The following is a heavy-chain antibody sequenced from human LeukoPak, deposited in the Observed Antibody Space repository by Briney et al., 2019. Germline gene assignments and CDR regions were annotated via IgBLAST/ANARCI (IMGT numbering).Heavy chain of an antibody. V-gene: IGHV3-23*01. D-gene: IGHD3-22*01. CDR1: GFTFSSYA. Sequence: GGSLRLSCAASGFTFSSYAMSWVRQAPGKGLEWVSAISGSGDSTYYADSVKGRFTISRDNSKNTLYLQMNSLRAEDTAVYYCAKENLPHYYDSSGYANWFDPWGQGTLVTVSS. CDR3: AKENLPHYYDSSGYANWFDP. J-gene: IGHJ5*02. CDR2: ISGSGDST.